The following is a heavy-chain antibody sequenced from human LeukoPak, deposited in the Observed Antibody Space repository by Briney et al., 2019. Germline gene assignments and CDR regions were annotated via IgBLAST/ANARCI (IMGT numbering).Heavy chain of an antibody. D-gene: IGHD6-6*01. CDR1: GYTFTDHY. Sequence: ASVKVSCKASGYTFTDHYIHWVRQAPGQGLEWMGWINPNGGGTNYAQKFQGSVTMTRDTSISTAYMELNRLTSDDTAVYYCAKGSYSISSFDYWGQGTLVTVSS. CDR2: INPNGGGT. J-gene: IGHJ4*02. V-gene: IGHV1-2*02. CDR3: AKGSYSISSFDY.